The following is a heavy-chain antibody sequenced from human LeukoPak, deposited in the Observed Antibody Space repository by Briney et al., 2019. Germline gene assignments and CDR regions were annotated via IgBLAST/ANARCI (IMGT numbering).Heavy chain of an antibody. CDR2: IYTSGST. Sequence: SETLSLTCTVSGNSISSGDKYWSWILQPAGKGLEWIGRIYTSGSTNYNPSLKSRVTISGDTSKNQFSLRLSSVTAADTAVYYCARASYSYDINGWVPFDYWGQGTLVTVSS. CDR3: ARASYSYDINGWVPFDY. D-gene: IGHD3-22*01. V-gene: IGHV4-61*02. J-gene: IGHJ4*02. CDR1: GNSISSGDKY.